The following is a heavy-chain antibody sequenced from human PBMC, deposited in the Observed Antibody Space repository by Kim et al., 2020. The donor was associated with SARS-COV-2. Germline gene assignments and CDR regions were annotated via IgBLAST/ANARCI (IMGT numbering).Heavy chain of an antibody. V-gene: IGHV3-74*01. J-gene: IGHJ1*01. CDR3: ARAGDYDFRGYYGFFRH. Sequence: SMKGRFTISSDNAKTTLYLQMNSLRAEDTAVYYCARAGDYDFRGYYGFFRHWGQGALVTVSS. D-gene: IGHD3-22*01.